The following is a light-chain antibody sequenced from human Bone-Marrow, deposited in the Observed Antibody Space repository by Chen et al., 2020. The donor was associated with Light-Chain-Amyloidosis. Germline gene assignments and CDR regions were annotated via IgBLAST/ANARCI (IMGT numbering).Light chain of an antibody. J-gene: IGLJ3*02. CDR2: DDS. CDR1: NIGSTS. Sequence: SYVLIQPSSVSVAPGQTATIACGGNNIGSTSVPWYQQRPGQAPLLVVYDDSARPSVIPERLSGSNSGNTATLTISRVEAGDEADYYCQVWDRSSDRPVFGGGTKLTVL. CDR3: QVWDRSSDRPV. V-gene: IGLV3-21*02.